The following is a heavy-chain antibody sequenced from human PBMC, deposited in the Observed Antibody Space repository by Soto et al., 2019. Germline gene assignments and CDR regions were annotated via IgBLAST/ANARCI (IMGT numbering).Heavy chain of an antibody. J-gene: IGHJ4*02. Sequence: GGSLRVYCADSGFTRSSYEMSWVRQAPGKGLEWVSAISGSGGSTYYADSVKGRFTISRDNSKNTLYLQMNSLRAEDTAVYYCANGKILDSYWGQGTLVTVSS. D-gene: IGHD2-15*01. CDR2: ISGSGGST. V-gene: IGHV3-23*01. CDR1: GFTRSSYE. CDR3: ANGKILDSY.